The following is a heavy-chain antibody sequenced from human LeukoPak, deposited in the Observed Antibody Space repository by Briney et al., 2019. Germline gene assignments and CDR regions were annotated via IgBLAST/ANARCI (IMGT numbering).Heavy chain of an antibody. CDR2: IYPGDSDT. Sequence: GESLKISCKGSGYSFTSYWIGWVRQMPGKGLEWMGIIYPGDSDTRYSPSFQGQVTISADKSISTAYLQWSSLKASDTAMYYCAKSLAYSGYDFDYYYGMDVWGQGTTVTVSS. CDR3: AKSLAYSGYDFDYYYGMDV. CDR1: GYSFTSYW. V-gene: IGHV5-51*01. J-gene: IGHJ6*02. D-gene: IGHD5-12*01.